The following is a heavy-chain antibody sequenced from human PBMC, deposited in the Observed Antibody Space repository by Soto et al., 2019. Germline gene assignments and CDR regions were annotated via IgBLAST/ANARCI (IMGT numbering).Heavy chain of an antibody. Sequence: ASVKVSCKASGYTFTSYYMHWVRQAPGQGLEWMGIINPSGGSTSYAQKFQGRVTMTRDTSTSTVYMELSSLRSEDTAVYYCATKGGGYCSSTSCYTPQYYYYGMDVWGQGTTVTVSS. J-gene: IGHJ6*02. CDR1: GYTFTSYY. V-gene: IGHV1-46*01. CDR3: ATKGGGYCSSTSCYTPQYYYYGMDV. D-gene: IGHD2-2*02. CDR2: INPSGGST.